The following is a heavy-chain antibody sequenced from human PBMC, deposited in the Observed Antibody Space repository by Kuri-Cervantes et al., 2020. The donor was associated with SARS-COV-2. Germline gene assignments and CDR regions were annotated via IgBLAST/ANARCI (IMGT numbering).Heavy chain of an antibody. J-gene: IGHJ5*02. CDR3: ATAPILVCSGGSCYPRRQNWFDP. CDR2: ISAYNGNT. CDR1: GYTFTSYG. Sequence: ASVKVSCKASGYTFTSYGISWVRQAPGQGLEWMGWISAYNGNTNYAQKLQGRVTMTEDTSTDTAYMELSSLRSEDTAVYYCATAPILVCSGGSCYPRRQNWFDPWGQGTLVTVSS. V-gene: IGHV1-18*01. D-gene: IGHD2-15*01.